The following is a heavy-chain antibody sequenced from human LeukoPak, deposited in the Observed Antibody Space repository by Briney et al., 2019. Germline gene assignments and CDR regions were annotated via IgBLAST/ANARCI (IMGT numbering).Heavy chain of an antibody. D-gene: IGHD3-3*01. V-gene: IGHV1-69*13. CDR3: ARGGTEYYDFWSGYFDY. Sequence: SVKVSCKASGGTFSSYAISWVRQAPGQGLEWMGGIIPIFGTANYAQKFQGRVTITADESTSTAYMELSSLRSEDTAVYYCARGGTEYYDFWSGYFDYWGQGTLVTVSS. CDR2: IIPIFGTA. J-gene: IGHJ4*02. CDR1: GGTFSSYA.